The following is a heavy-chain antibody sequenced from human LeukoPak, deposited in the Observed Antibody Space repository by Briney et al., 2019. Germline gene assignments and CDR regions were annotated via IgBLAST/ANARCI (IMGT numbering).Heavy chain of an antibody. V-gene: IGHV4-31*03. CDR1: GGSISITCHY. Sequence: SETLSLTCTVSGGSISITCHYASRIRQHPGKGLQWIGYMHYSGSTYDNPSLRSRLTISIDTSKNQFSLKLISVTAADTAVYYCGRFYHETSADSNWFDPWGQGTLVTVSS. D-gene: IGHD3-22*01. CDR3: GRFYHETSADSNWFDP. CDR2: MHYSGST. J-gene: IGHJ5*02.